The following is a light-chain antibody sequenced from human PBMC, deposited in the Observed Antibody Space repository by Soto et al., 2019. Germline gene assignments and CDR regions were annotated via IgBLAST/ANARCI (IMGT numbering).Light chain of an antibody. V-gene: IGKV1-6*01. CDR2: GAS. CDR1: QAIRND. CDR3: LQDYTFPLM. Sequence: AIQMTQSPSSLSASVGDRVTITCRASQAIRNDLDWYQQKPGKAPKLLIYGASSLQSGVPSRFSGSASGTSFTLIISSLQPEDFATYYCLQDYTFPLMFGQVVEVEI. J-gene: IGKJ1*01.